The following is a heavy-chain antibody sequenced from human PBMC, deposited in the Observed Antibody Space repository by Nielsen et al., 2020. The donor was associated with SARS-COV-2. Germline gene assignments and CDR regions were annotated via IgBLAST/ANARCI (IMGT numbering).Heavy chain of an antibody. CDR3: AGNKFMTISGVLRIPPFDY. CDR1: GGSISSGDYY. CDR2: IYYSGST. V-gene: IGHV4-30-4*01. Sequence: SETLSLTCTVSGGSISSGDYYWSWIRQPPGKGLEWIGYIYYSGSTYYNPSLKSRVTISVDTSKNQFSLKLSSVTAADTSVYYCAGNKFMTISGVLRIPPFDYWGQGILVTVFS. J-gene: IGHJ4*02. D-gene: IGHD3-3*01.